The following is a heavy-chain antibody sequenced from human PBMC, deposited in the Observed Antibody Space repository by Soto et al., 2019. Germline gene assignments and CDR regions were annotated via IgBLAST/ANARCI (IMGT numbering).Heavy chain of an antibody. V-gene: IGHV5-10-1*01. CDR2: IDPSDSQT. CDR1: GYSFAGYW. J-gene: IGHJ4*02. Sequence: PGEYLKISCKGAGYSFAGYWITWVRQKPGKGLEWMGRIDPSDSQTYYSPSFRGHVTISVTKSLTTVFLQWSSLRAPDPAMYYCARQIYDSDTGPNFQYYFDSWGQGTPVTVSS. D-gene: IGHD3-22*01. CDR3: ARQIYDSDTGPNFQYYFDS.